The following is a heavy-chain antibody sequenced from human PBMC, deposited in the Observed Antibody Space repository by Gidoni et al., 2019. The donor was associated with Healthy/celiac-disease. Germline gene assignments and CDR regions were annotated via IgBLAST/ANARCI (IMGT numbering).Heavy chain of an antibody. Sequence: QVQLVESWGGVAHPGRSLRLSCSASEFTFSSYAMHWVRQAPGKGMEWVAVISYDGSNKYYADSVKGRFNISRDNSKNTLYLQMNSLRAEDTAVYYCARDKVDPRGYSYGSPDYWGQGTLVTVSS. V-gene: IGHV3-30-3*01. J-gene: IGHJ4*02. CDR2: ISYDGSNK. CDR1: EFTFSSYA. D-gene: IGHD5-18*01. CDR3: ARDKVDPRGYSYGSPDY.